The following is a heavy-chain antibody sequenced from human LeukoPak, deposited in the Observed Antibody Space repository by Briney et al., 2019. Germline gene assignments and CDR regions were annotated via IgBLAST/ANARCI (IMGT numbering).Heavy chain of an antibody. CDR1: GFTFSSYS. J-gene: IGHJ2*01. D-gene: IGHD4-23*01. V-gene: IGHV3-21*01. CDR2: ISSSSSYI. Sequence: GGSLRLSCAASGFTFSSYSMNWVRQAPGKGLEWVSSISSSSSYIYYADSVKGRFTISRDNAKNSLYLQMNSLRAEDTAVYYCAKESGVYSGNTRYWYFDLWGRGTLVTVSS. CDR3: AKESGVYSGNTRYWYFDL.